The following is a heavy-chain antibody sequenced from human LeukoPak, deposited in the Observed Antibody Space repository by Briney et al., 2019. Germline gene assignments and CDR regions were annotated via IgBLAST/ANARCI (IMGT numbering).Heavy chain of an antibody. CDR1: GFTFSSYA. D-gene: IGHD6-13*01. CDR3: AKDQSSSLPKTYYFDY. Sequence: GGSLRLSCAASGFTFSSYATSWVRQAPGKGLEWVSAISVSGYSTYYADSVKGRFTISRDNSKNTLYLQMNSLRAEDTAVYYCAKDQSSSLPKTYYFDYWGQGTLVTVSS. J-gene: IGHJ4*02. CDR2: ISVSGYST. V-gene: IGHV3-23*01.